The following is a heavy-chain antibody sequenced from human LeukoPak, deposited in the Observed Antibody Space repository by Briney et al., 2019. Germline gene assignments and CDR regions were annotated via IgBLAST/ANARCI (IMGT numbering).Heavy chain of an antibody. CDR1: GGSISSYY. CDR3: ARATVAGAFDF. CDR2: IDYSGST. Sequence: SETLSLTCTVSGGSISSYYWSWIRQPPGKGLEWIGYIDYSGSTNYNPSLESRVAISEDTSKNQFSLKLSSVTAADTAVYYCARATVAGAFDFWGQGTLVSVPS. J-gene: IGHJ4*02. D-gene: IGHD6-19*01. V-gene: IGHV4-59*01.